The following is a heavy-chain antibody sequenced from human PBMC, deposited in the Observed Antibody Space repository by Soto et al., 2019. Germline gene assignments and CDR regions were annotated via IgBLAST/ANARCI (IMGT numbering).Heavy chain of an antibody. D-gene: IGHD3-9*01. CDR2: IKSKTDGGTT. J-gene: IGHJ4*02. Sequence: GGSLRLSCAASGFTFSNAWMSWVRQAPGKGLEWVGRIKSKTDGGTTDYAAPVKGRFTISRDDSKNTLYLQMNSLKTEDTAVYYCTTIPENYDILTGYIRGPDCWGQGTLVTVSS. CDR1: GFTFSNAW. CDR3: TTIPENYDILTGYIRGPDC. V-gene: IGHV3-15*01.